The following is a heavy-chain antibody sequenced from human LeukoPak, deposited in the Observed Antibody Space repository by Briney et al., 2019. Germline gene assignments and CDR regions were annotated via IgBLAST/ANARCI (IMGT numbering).Heavy chain of an antibody. CDR2: INPNSGGT. V-gene: IGHV1-2*02. CDR3: ARARYCSSTSCYRTSGDATYFQH. D-gene: IGHD2-2*02. Sequence: GASVKVSCKASGYTFTGYYMHWVRQAPGQGLEWMGWINPNSGGTNYAQKFQGRVTMTRDTSISTAYIELSRLRSDDTAVYYCARARYCSSTSCYRTSGDATYFQHWGQGTLVTVSS. CDR1: GYTFTGYY. J-gene: IGHJ1*01.